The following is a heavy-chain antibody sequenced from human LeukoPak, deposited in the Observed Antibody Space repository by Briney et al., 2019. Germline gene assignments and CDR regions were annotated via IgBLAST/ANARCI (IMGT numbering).Heavy chain of an antibody. J-gene: IGHJ4*02. V-gene: IGHV4-30-4*02. CDR2: IYYSGST. CDR3: ARLSPTPYSSSWYNLFFDR. D-gene: IGHD6-13*01. Sequence: SETLSLTCTASGGSISSGDYYWSWIRQPPGKGLEWIGYIYYSGSTYYNPSLKSRVTISVDTSNNQFSLNLTSVTAADTAVYYCARLSPTPYSSSWYNLFFDRWGQGTLVTVSS. CDR1: GGSISSGDYY.